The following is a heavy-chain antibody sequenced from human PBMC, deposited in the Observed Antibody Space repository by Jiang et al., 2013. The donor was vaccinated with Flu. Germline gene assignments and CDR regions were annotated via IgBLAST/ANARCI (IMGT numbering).Heavy chain of an antibody. CDR3: ARGLKIPGTYQLPYTFDI. J-gene: IGHJ3*02. D-gene: IGHD2-2*02. V-gene: IGHV4-59*01. CDR1: GGSISDYY. Sequence: GPGLVKPSETLSLTCTVSGGSISDYYWSWIRQPPGKGLEWIGYIYSSGTTNYIPSLKSRVTISVDTSKNHFSLKLSSVTAADTAVYYCARGLKIPGTYQLPYTFDIWGQGTLVTVPS. CDR2: IYSSGTT.